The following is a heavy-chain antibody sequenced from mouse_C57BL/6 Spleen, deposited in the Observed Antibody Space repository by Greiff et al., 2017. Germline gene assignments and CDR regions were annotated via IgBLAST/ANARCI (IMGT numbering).Heavy chain of an antibody. V-gene: IGHV1-82*01. CDR2: IYPGDGDP. CDR1: GYAFSSSW. Sequence: QVQLQQSGPELVKPGASVKISCKASGYAFSSSWMTWVKQRPGKGLEWIGRIYPGDGDPNYNGKFKGMATLTADKSSSTAYMQLSSLTSEDSAVYFCARAGYDDGYYYFDDWGQGTTLTVAS. D-gene: IGHD2-3*01. CDR3: ARAGYDDGYYYFDD. J-gene: IGHJ2*01.